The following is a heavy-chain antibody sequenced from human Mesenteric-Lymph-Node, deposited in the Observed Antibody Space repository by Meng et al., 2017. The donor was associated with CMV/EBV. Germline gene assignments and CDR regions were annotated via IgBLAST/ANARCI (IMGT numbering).Heavy chain of an antibody. CDR2: IRNDESNK. V-gene: IGHV3-30*02. J-gene: IGHJ4*02. CDR3: AKAAYSSSPN. D-gene: IGHD6-13*01. CDR1: GFTFSRYW. Sequence: GGSLRLSCAASGFTFSRYWMSWVRQAPGKGPEWVAFIRNDESNKNYADSVKGRFTISRDNSKNTLYLQMNNLRPEDTAVYYCAKAAYSSSPNWGQGTLVTVSS.